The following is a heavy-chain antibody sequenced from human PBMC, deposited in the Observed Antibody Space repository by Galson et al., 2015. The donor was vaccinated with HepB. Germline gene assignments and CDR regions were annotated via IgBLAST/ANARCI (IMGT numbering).Heavy chain of an antibody. CDR2: INSDGSYI. CDR1: GFTFSSYW. CDR3: ARTRGAAAGIFDN. Sequence: LRLSCAASGFTFSSYWMHWVRQVPGKGLVWVSRINSDGSYITYADSVKGRFTISRDNAKNTLYLQMNSPGAEDTALYYCARTRGAAAGIFDNWGQGSLVTVSS. J-gene: IGHJ4*02. D-gene: IGHD6-13*01. V-gene: IGHV3-74*01.